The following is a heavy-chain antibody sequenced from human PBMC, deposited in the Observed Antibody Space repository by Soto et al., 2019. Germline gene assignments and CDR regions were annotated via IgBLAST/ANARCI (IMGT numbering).Heavy chain of an antibody. CDR1: GGAISTYW. CDR2: VYSSGTT. D-gene: IGHD3-10*01. J-gene: IGHJ4*02. Sequence: TETLSLTCSVSGGAISTYWWSWIRQPAGKGLEWIGRVYSSGTTDYNPSLNSRATMSVETSTNPFSPKLSSVTAADPAVQSCASDIGSYAYGAGYCGQGIQVT. CDR3: ASDIGSYAYGAGY. V-gene: IGHV4-4*07.